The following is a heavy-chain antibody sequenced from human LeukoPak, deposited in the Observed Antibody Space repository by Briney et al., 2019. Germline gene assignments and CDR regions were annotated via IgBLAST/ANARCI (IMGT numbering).Heavy chain of an antibody. V-gene: IGHV3-33*01. CDR2: IWYDGSNK. CDR1: GFTFSSNA. Sequence: PGGSLRLSCAASGFTFSSNAMHWVRQAPGKGLEWVAVIWYDGSNKYHADSVKGRFTISRDNSKNTLYLQMNSLRAEDTAVYYCARGQVEAAIPGDYWGQGTLVTVSS. CDR3: ARGQVEAAIPGDY. D-gene: IGHD2-21*02. J-gene: IGHJ4*02.